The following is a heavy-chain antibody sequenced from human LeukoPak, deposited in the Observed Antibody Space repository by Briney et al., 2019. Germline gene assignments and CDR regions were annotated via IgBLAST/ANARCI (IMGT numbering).Heavy chain of an antibody. D-gene: IGHD4-17*01. CDR1: GFTFSSYA. J-gene: IGHJ6*03. CDR3: AKAEKRTSLTTVTRGYMDV. V-gene: IGHV3-23*01. Sequence: GGSLRLSCAASGFTFSSYAMSWVRQAPGKGLEWVSAISGGGGRTYYADSVKGRFTISRDNSKNTLYLQMNSLRAEDTAVYYCAKAEKRTSLTTVTRGYMDVWGKGTTVTVSS. CDR2: ISGGGGRT.